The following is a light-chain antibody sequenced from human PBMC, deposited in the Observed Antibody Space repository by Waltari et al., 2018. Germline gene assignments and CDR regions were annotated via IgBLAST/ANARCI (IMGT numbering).Light chain of an antibody. CDR1: SSDVGSYNL. Sequence: QSALTQSASVSGSPGQSITISCTGTSSDVGSYNLVSWYQHHPGKAPKLMIYEGSKRPSGVSNRFPGSKSGNTASLTISGLQAVDEADYYCCSYAGSVNWVFGGGTKLTVL. CDR3: CSYAGSVNWV. J-gene: IGLJ3*02. CDR2: EGS. V-gene: IGLV2-23*01.